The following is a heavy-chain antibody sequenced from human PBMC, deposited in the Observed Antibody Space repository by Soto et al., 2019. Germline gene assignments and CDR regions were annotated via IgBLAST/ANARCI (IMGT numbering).Heavy chain of an antibody. J-gene: IGHJ4*02. CDR3: ATVVGAVPY. Sequence: ASVKVSCKTSGYTFTSYAISWVRQAPGQGLERMGWLSAYNGNTNYAQNLQGRVTVTTDTSTDTAYMELRSLRSDDTAVYYCATVVGAVPYWGQGTLVTVSS. D-gene: IGHD1-26*01. CDR1: GYTFTSYA. CDR2: LSAYNGNT. V-gene: IGHV1-18*01.